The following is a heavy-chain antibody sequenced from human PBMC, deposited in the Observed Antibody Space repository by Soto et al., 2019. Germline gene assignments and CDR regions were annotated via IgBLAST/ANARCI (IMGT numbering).Heavy chain of an antibody. D-gene: IGHD2-15*01. Sequence: EVQLVESGGGLVQPGGSLRLSCAASGFTFSSYEMNWVRQAPGKGLEWVSYISSSGSTIYYADSVKGRFTISRDNAKNPLALQMNFLRAESSGVSYYARGPYCSGGGYFDYWGQETLVTVSS. J-gene: IGHJ4*02. CDR2: ISSSGSTI. CDR3: ARGPYCSGGGYFDY. CDR1: GFTFSSYE. V-gene: IGHV3-48*03.